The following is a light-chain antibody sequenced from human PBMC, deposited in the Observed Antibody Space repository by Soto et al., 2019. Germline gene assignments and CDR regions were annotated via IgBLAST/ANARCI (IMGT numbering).Light chain of an antibody. CDR2: GNS. J-gene: IGLJ2*01. CDR3: QSYDSSLSQV. V-gene: IGLV1-40*01. CDR1: SSNIGAGYD. Sequence: QSVLTQPPSVSGAPGQRVTISCTGSSSNIGAGYDVYWYQQLPGTAPKLLIYGNSNRPSGVPDRFSGSKSGTSASLAITGLQAEDEADYYCQSYDSSLSQVFGGGTKVTVL.